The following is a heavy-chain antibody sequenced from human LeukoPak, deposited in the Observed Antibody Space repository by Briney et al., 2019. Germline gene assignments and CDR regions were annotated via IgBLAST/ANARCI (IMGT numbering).Heavy chain of an antibody. CDR1: GFTFNHYG. CDR2: IWSDGTNS. J-gene: IGHJ4*02. D-gene: IGHD4-11*01. Sequence: GGSLRLSCVGAGFTFNHYGMHWVRQAAGKGLEWVAVIWSDGTNSYYADSVKGRFTISRVDYENMVYLQMNSLRPEDTAVYYCARDAQRGFDYSNSLRYWGQGTPVIVST. V-gene: IGHV3-33*01. CDR3: ARDAQRGFDYSNSLRY.